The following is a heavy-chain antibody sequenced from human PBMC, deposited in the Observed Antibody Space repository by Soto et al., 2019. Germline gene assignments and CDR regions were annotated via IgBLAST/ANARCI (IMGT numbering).Heavy chain of an antibody. CDR1: GFTFSSYG. J-gene: IGHJ4*02. Sequence: QVQLVESGGGVVQPGRSLRLSCAASGFTFSSYGIHWVRQAPGKGLEWVAVIWYDGSNKYYADSVKGQFTISRDNSKNTLHLQMNSLRAEDTAVYYCARGAAAGLYYFDYWGQGALVTVSS. V-gene: IGHV3-33*01. CDR3: ARGAAAGLYYFDY. D-gene: IGHD6-13*01. CDR2: IWYDGSNK.